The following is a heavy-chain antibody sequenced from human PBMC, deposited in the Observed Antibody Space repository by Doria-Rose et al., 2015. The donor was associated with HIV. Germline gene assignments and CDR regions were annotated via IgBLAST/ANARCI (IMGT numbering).Heavy chain of an antibody. CDR2: MFSDDER. D-gene: IGHD6-13*01. CDR1: GVSLSSPGMG. Sequence: QVTLKESGPVLVKPTETLTLTCTVSGVSLSSPGMGVSWIRQPPGKALEWLANMFSDDERSYKASLKSRLTISRGTSKSQVVLTMTDMVPVDIATYYCARIKRSRWYHKYYFDFWGQGALVIVSA. J-gene: IGHJ4*02. V-gene: IGHV2-26*01. CDR3: ARIKRSRWYHKYYFDF.